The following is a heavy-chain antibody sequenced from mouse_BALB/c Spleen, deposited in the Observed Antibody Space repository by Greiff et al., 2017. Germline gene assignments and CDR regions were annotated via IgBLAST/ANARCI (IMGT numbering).Heavy chain of an antibody. CDR2: IYPGNVNT. CDR1: GYTFTSYY. D-gene: IGHD1-1*01. CDR3: ARSYYGSSYGYFDV. J-gene: IGHJ1*01. V-gene: IGHV1S56*01. Sequence: QVQLQQSGPELVKPGASVRISCKASGYTFTSYYIHWVKQRPGQGLEWIGWIYPGNVNTKYNEKFKGKATLTADKSSSTAYMQLSSLTSEDSAVYFCARSYYGSSYGYFDVWGAGTTVTVSS.